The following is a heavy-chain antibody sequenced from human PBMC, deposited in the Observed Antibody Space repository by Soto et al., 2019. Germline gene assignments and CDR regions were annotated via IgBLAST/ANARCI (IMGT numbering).Heavy chain of an antibody. J-gene: IGHJ6*02. V-gene: IGHV3-15*01. CDR2: IKSKTDGGTT. D-gene: IGHD3-22*01. Sequence: LRLSCAASGFTFSNAWMSWVRQAPGKGLEWVGRIKSKTDGGTTDYAAPVKGRFTISRDDSKNTLYLQMNSLKTEDTAVYYCTTTIPYYYDSSGYYYYYGMDVWGQGTTVTVSS. CDR1: GFTFSNAW. CDR3: TTTIPYYYDSSGYYYYYGMDV.